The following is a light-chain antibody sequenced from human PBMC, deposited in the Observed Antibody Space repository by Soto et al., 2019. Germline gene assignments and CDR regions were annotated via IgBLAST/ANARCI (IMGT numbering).Light chain of an antibody. CDR3: SSYTSSSTLV. V-gene: IGLV2-14*01. CDR1: SSDIGGYNY. Sequence: QSALTQPASVSGSPGQSITISCTGSSSDIGGYNYVSWYQQHPGKVPKLMIYEVTYRPSGVSNRFSGSKSGNTASLTISGLQAEDEADYYCSSYTSSSTLVFGGGTKLTVL. J-gene: IGLJ2*01. CDR2: EVT.